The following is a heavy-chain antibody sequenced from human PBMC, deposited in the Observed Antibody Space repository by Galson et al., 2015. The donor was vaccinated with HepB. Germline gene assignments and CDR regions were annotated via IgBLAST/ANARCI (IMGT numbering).Heavy chain of an antibody. J-gene: IGHJ4*02. D-gene: IGHD4-17*01. CDR3: ARVAHSDYGDHAHFDY. Sequence: SLRLSCAASRFTFSDYYMTWIRQAPGKMLEWLSYISGGATYTNYADSVKGRFTISRDNAKNSLYLHMRSLRDDDTAVYDCARVAHSDYGDHAHFDYWGQGTLVTVSS. V-gene: IGHV3-11*06. CDR2: ISGGATYT. CDR1: RFTFSDYY.